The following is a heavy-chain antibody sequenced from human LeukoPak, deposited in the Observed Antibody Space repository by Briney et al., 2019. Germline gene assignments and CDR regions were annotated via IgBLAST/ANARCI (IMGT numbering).Heavy chain of an antibody. CDR1: GGSISSSSDY. D-gene: IGHD4-17*01. J-gene: IGHJ4*02. CDR2: IYSSGRT. V-gene: IGHV4-39*07. Sequence: PSETLSLTCTVSGGSISSSSDYWGWIRQPPGKGLEWIGNIYSSGRTYYNPSLKSRVTVSVDTSKNQFSLKLSSVTAADTAVYYCARDTVTNPFDYWGQGTLVTVSS. CDR3: ARDTVTNPFDY.